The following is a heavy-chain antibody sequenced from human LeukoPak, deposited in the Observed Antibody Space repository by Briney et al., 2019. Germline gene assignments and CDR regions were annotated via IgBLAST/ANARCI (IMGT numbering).Heavy chain of an antibody. CDR2: SYYSGST. D-gene: IGHD2-2*01. CDR3: ARVGSSTSFSDY. J-gene: IGHJ4*02. Sequence: PSETLSLICTVSGISISSYYWSWIRQPPGRGLEWIGYSYYSGSTNYNPSLKSRVTISLDTSKNQFSLKLSSVTAADTAVYYCARVGSSTSFSDYWGQGTLVTVSS. V-gene: IGHV4-59*12. CDR1: GISISSYY.